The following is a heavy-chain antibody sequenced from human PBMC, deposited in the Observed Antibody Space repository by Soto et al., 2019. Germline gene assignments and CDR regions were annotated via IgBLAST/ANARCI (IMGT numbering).Heavy chain of an antibody. CDR2: IYYSGST. D-gene: IGHD6-13*01. CDR1: GGSISSYY. V-gene: IGHV4-59*01. Sequence: SETLSLTCTVSGGSISSYYWSWIRQPPGKGLEWIGYIYYSGSTNYNPSLKSRVTISVDTSKNQFSLKLSSVTAADTAVYYCARDGTSAAGRAYYFDYWGQGTLVTVS. CDR3: ARDGTSAAGRAYYFDY. J-gene: IGHJ4*02.